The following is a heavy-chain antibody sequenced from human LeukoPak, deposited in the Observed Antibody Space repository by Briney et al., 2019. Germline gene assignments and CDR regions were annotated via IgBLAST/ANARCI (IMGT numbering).Heavy chain of an antibody. CDR2: ISGSGGST. CDR3: AKDQIRYSGGYMVPTHNFDY. J-gene: IGHJ4*02. Sequence: PGGSLRLSCAASGFPLSSYAMSWVRQAPGKGLEWVSAISGSGGSTYYADSVKGRFTISRDNSKNTLYLQMNSLRAEDTAVYYCAKDQIRYSGGYMVPTHNFDYWGQGTLVTVSS. D-gene: IGHD1-26*01. CDR1: GFPLSSYA. V-gene: IGHV3-23*01.